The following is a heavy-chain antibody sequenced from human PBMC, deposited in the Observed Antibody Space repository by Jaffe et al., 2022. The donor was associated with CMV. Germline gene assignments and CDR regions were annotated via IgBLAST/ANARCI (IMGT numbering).Heavy chain of an antibody. CDR1: GFTFGDYA. J-gene: IGHJ4*02. CDR3: TRDLGSERYFDPAPFDY. CDR2: IRSKAYGGTT. D-gene: IGHD3-9*01. V-gene: IGHV3-49*05. Sequence: EVQLVESGGGLVKPGRSLRLSCTASGFTFGDYAMSWFRQAPGKGLEWVGFIRSKAYGGTTEYAASVKGRFTISRDDSKSIAYLQMNSLKTEDTAVYYCTRDLGSERYFDPAPFDYWGQGTLVTVSS.